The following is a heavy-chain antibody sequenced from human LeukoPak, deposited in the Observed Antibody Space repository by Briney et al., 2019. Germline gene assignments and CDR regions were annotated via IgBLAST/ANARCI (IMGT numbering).Heavy chain of an antibody. CDR3: ARGFSGSYFPYSSYFDY. CDR1: GGSISSSSYY. D-gene: IGHD1-26*01. V-gene: IGHV4-39*07. J-gene: IGHJ4*02. Sequence: SETLSLTCTVSGGSISSSSYYWGWIRQPPGTGLEWIGSIYYSGSTYYNPSLKSRVTISVDTSKNQFSLKLSSVTAADTAVYYCARGFSGSYFPYSSYFDYWGQGTLVTVSS. CDR2: IYYSGST.